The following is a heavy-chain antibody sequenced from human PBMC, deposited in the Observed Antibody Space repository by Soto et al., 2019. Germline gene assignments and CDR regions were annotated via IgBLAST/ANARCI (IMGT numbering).Heavy chain of an antibody. CDR3: ANHLTSVTSAFDY. CDR2: ISKSGDNT. Sequence: GGSLRLSCAASGFTFNNYALNWVRQAPGKGLEWVSTISKSGDNTHYSESVKGRFTISRGNSKNTLYLQMNSLGAEDTAVYYCANHLTSVTSAFDYWGQGTLVTVSS. V-gene: IGHV3-23*01. D-gene: IGHD4-17*01. CDR1: GFTFNNYA. J-gene: IGHJ4*02.